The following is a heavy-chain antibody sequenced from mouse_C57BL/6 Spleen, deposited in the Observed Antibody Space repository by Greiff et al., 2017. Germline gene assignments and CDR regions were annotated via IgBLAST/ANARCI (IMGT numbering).Heavy chain of an antibody. CDR3: TTYDGYYEWFAY. D-gene: IGHD2-3*01. V-gene: IGHV14-1*01. J-gene: IGHJ3*01. CDR2: IDPEDGDT. CDR1: GFNIKDYY. Sequence: VQLQQSGAELVRPGASVKLSCTASGFNIKDYYMHWVKQRPEQGLEWIGRIDPEDGDTEYAPKFQGKATMTADTASNTAYLQLSSLTSEDTAVYYCTTYDGYYEWFAYWGQGTLVTVSA.